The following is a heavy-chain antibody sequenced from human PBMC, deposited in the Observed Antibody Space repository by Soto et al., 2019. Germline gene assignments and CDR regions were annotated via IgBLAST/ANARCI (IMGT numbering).Heavy chain of an antibody. V-gene: IGHV4-34*01. CDR3: ARGLTYYDFWSGHAPVPYGMDV. CDR2: INHSGST. Sequence: VSPTFAVYGGSVSGYYWSWIRQPPGKGREWIGEINHSGSTNYNPSLKSRVTISVDTSKNQFSLKLSSVTAADTAVYYCARGLTYYDFWSGHAPVPYGMDVWGQGTTVTVSS. D-gene: IGHD3-3*01. J-gene: IGHJ6*02. CDR1: GGSVSGYY.